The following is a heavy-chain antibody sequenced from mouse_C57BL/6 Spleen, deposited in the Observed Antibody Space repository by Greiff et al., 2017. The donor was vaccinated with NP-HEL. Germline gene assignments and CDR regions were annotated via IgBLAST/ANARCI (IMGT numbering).Heavy chain of an antibody. CDR1: GFNIKDYY. D-gene: IGHD1-1*01. CDR2: IDPEDGET. V-gene: IGHV14-2*01. CDR3: ARANYYYGSSQYYFDY. Sequence: EVQLKESGAELVKPGASVKLSCTASGFNIKDYYMHWVKQRTEQGLELIGRIDPEDGETKYAPKFQGKATIKADTSSNTAYLQLSSLTSEDTAVYYCARANYYYGSSQYYFDYWGQGTTLTVSS. J-gene: IGHJ2*01.